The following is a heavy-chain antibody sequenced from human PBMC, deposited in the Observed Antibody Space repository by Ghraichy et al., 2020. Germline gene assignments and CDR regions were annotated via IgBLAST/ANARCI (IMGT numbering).Heavy chain of an antibody. CDR1: GFTISSYW. CDR3: ARDPGYNFWFGGDF. D-gene: IGHD3-10*01. Sequence: GSLRLSCAASGFTISSYWMHWVRQGPGKGLVWVSRINGDGSSTSYADSVKGRFTISRDNAKNTLYLQMNSLRAEDTAVYYCARDPGYNFWFGGDFWGQGTLVTVSS. J-gene: IGHJ4*02. CDR2: INGDGSST. V-gene: IGHV3-74*01.